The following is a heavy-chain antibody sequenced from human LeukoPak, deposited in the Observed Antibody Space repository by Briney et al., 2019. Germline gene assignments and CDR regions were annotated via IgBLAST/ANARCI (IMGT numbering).Heavy chain of an antibody. V-gene: IGHV4-4*02. Sequence: SETLSLTCTVSGDSINSLDLWSWVRQPPGKGLEWIGEMYLSGTTHSNPSVKSRVTISVDTSKNQFSLKLSSVTAADTAVYYCARAWDLYYFDYWGQGTLVTVSS. D-gene: IGHD1-26*01. J-gene: IGHJ4*02. CDR1: GDSINSLDL. CDR2: MYLSGTT. CDR3: ARAWDLYYFDY.